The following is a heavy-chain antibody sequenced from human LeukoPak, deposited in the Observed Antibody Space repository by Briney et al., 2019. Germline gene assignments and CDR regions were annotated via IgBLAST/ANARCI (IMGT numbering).Heavy chain of an antibody. CDR2: IKKDGTGI. D-gene: IGHD1-1*01. Sequence: QAGGSLTLSCAVSGFPFSDSWMYWVRQARGKGLEGVANIKKDGTGISYVDSVRGRLIISRDNARNSLYPQMDSLRVEDTAVYFCAGGNAMEVWGKGTAVTVSS. CDR1: GFPFSDSW. CDR3: AGGNAMEV. J-gene: IGHJ6*03. V-gene: IGHV3-7*03.